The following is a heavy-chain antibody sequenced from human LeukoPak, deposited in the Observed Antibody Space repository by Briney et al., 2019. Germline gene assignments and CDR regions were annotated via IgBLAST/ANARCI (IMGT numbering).Heavy chain of an antibody. Sequence: PGGSLRLSCATSGFTFEDYAVHWVRQPPGKGLEWVAGISGSGGSTYYADSVKGRFTISRDNSKNTLYLQMNSLRAEDTAVYYCTRDFADIVATKEGAWGQGTLVTVSS. CDR2: ISGSGGST. J-gene: IGHJ4*02. D-gene: IGHD5-12*01. CDR1: GFTFEDYA. CDR3: TRDFADIVATKEGA. V-gene: IGHV3-23*01.